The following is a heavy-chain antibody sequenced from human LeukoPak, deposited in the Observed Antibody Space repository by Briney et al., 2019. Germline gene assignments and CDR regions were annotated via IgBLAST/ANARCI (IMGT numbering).Heavy chain of an antibody. Sequence: SETLSLTRTVSGGSLSSYYWSWMRQPPAKRLEWIGHIYYSGSTNYNPSLKSRVTISVDTSKNQFSLKLSSVTAADTAVYYCASRSSIWSGYQDTLYYFDSWGQGTLVTVSS. D-gene: IGHD3-3*01. J-gene: IGHJ4*02. V-gene: IGHV4-59*01. CDR1: GGSLSSYY. CDR3: ASRSSIWSGYQDTLYYFDS. CDR2: IYYSGST.